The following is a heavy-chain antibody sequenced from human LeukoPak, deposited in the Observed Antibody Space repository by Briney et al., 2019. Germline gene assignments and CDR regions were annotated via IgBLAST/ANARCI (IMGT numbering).Heavy chain of an antibody. CDR2: FYPEDDEK. Sequence: ASVKVSCTVSGYMFTELSMHWVRQAPGKGLEWMGGFYPEDDEKMYAQKFQGRVSMTEDTSTDTAYMELSSLRSEDTAVYYCAAELSTGYFDYWGQGTLVTVSS. CDR3: AAELSTGYFDY. J-gene: IGHJ4*02. D-gene: IGHD3-22*01. CDR1: GYMFTELS. V-gene: IGHV1-24*01.